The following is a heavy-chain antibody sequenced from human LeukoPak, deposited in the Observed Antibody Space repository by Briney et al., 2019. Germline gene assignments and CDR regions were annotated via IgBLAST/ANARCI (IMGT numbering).Heavy chain of an antibody. J-gene: IGHJ4*02. D-gene: IGHD3-22*01. Sequence: GSGPTLVNPTQTLTLTCTFSGFSLSTSGVGVGWIRQPPGKALEWLALIYWNDDKRYSPSLKSRLTITKDTSKNQVVLTMTNMDPVDTATYYCAHSLTEDYDSSGYHSSDYWGQGTLVTVSS. CDR3: AHSLTEDYDSSGYHSSDY. V-gene: IGHV2-5*01. CDR2: IYWNDDK. CDR1: GFSLSTSGVG.